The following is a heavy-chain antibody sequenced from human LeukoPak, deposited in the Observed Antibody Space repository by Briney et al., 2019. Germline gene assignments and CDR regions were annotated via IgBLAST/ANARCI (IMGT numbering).Heavy chain of an antibody. J-gene: IGHJ4*02. CDR1: GCSISSYY. V-gene: IGHV4-59*08. CDR3: ARREISSGRYFEY. Sequence: PSETLSLTCTVSGCSISSYYWSWVRQPPGKGLEWIGYIYYSGSTNYNPSLKSRVTISVDTSKNQFSLKLSSVTAADTAVYYCARREISSGRYFEYWGQGTLVTVSS. CDR2: IYYSGST. D-gene: IGHD6-19*01.